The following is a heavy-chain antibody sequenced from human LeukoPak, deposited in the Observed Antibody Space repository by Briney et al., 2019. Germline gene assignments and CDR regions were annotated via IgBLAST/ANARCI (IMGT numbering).Heavy chain of an antibody. Sequence: PSQTLSLTCTVSGGSISSGDYYWSWIRQPPGKGLEWIGYIYYSGSTYYNPSLKSRVTISVDTSKNQFSLKLSSVTAADTAMYYCATDLVAVAGDYWGQGTLVTVSS. V-gene: IGHV4-30-4*08. CDR1: GGSISSGDYY. CDR3: ATDLVAVAGDY. D-gene: IGHD6-19*01. CDR2: IYYSGST. J-gene: IGHJ4*02.